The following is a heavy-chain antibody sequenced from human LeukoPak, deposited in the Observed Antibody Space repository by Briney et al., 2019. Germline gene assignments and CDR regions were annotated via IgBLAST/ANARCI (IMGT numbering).Heavy chain of an antibody. CDR1: GYTFTGYY. D-gene: IGHD6-19*01. CDR2: INPNSGGT. Sequence: ASVKVSCKASGYTFTGYYMHWVRQAPGQGLEWMGWINPNSGGTNYAQKFQGRVTMTRDTSISTAYMELSRLRSDDTAVYYCAREVYGAVAGTHFDYWGQGTLVTVSS. J-gene: IGHJ4*02. V-gene: IGHV1-2*02. CDR3: AREVYGAVAGTHFDY.